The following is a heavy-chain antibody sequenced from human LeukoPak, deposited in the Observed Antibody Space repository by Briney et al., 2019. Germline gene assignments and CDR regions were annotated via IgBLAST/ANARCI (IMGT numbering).Heavy chain of an antibody. CDR3: AKGVAVAGSGWFDP. CDR1: GYTFTCYD. CDR2: MNPNSGNT. J-gene: IGHJ5*02. Sequence: ASVKVSCKASGYTFTCYDINWVRQATRQGLEWTGWMNPNSGNTGYAQKFQGRVTMTRNTSISTAYMELSSLRSEDTAVYYCAKGVAVAGSGWFDPWGQGTLVTVSS. V-gene: IGHV1-8*01. D-gene: IGHD6-19*01.